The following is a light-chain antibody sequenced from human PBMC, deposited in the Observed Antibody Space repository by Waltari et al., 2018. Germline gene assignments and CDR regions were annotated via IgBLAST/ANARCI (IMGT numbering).Light chain of an antibody. CDR1: DLGTKN. CDR3: QVWDTRKNWV. CDR2: RDS. Sequence: SYELTQPLAASVALGPTASLTCGGSDLGTKNVHWYQQKPGQAPVLVLYRDSSRPSGIPERFSGSNSGTTATLTISGAQAGDEADYYCQVWDTRKNWVFGGGTKLTVL. J-gene: IGLJ3*02. V-gene: IGLV3-9*01.